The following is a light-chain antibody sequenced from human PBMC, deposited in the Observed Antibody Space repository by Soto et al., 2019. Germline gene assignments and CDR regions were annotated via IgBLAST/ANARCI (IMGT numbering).Light chain of an antibody. J-gene: IGLJ3*02. Sequence: QSVLTQPPSVSWAPGQRVTISCTGSSSNIGAGYDVHWYQQLPGTAPKLLIYGNSNRPSGVPDRFSGSKSGTSASLAITGLQAEDEADYYCQSYDSSLNWVFGGGTQLTVL. V-gene: IGLV1-40*01. CDR2: GNS. CDR1: SSNIGAGYD. CDR3: QSYDSSLNWV.